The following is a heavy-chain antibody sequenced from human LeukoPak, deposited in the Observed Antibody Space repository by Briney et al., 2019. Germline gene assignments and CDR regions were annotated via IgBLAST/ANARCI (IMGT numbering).Heavy chain of an antibody. J-gene: IGHJ6*02. D-gene: IGHD6-13*01. CDR3: AREKYSSSWYYYYYGMDV. CDR1: GFTFSDSW. CDR2: IKEDGTVK. V-gene: IGHV3-7*01. Sequence: GGSLRLSCAASGFTFSDSWMNWVRQAPGKGLEWVANIKEDGTVKNYVDSVKGRFTISRDNAKNSLYLQMNSLRAEDTAVYYCAREKYSSSWYYYYYGMDVWGQGTTVTVSS.